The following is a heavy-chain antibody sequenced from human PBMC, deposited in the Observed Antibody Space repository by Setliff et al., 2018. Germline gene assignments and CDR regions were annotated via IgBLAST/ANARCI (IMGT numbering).Heavy chain of an antibody. J-gene: IGHJ6*03. CDR3: VREGVDRRSSTDYRYYMDV. Sequence: SVKVSCKASGAPFSSYGISWVRQAPGQGLEWMGGTIPMFGTTEYAQKFQGRLTIITDESTNTAFMQLSSLRSDDTAVYYCVREGVDRRSSTDYRYYMDVWGKGTTVTVSS. CDR1: GAPFSSYG. V-gene: IGHV1-69*05. D-gene: IGHD6-6*01. CDR2: TIPMFGTT.